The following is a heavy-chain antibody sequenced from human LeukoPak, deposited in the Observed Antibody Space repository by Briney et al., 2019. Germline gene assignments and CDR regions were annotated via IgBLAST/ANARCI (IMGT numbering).Heavy chain of an antibody. CDR2: MDPDESTL. Sequence: GGPLRLSCGASGFPFSSYWMHCVRHAPGEGLEWVSRMDPDESTLDYADSVKGRFTISRDNAKDTLYLQMSSLRGEDPAVYYCISDLCRRDDQWGRGTLVTVSS. D-gene: IGHD2-15*01. V-gene: IGHV3-74*01. J-gene: IGHJ5*02. CDR3: ISDLCRRDDQ. CDR1: GFPFSSYW.